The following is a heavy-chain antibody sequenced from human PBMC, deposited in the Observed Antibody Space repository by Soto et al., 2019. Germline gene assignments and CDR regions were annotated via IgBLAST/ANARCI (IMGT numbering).Heavy chain of an antibody. CDR3: AKDRREYCSSTSCYLRGYYMDV. D-gene: IGHD2-2*01. Sequence: GGSLRLSCAASGFTFSSYAMSWVRQAPGKGLEWVSAISGSGGSTYYADPVKGRFTISRDNSKNTLYLQMNSLRAEDTAVYYCAKDRREYCSSTSCYLRGYYMDVWGKGTTVTVSS. CDR2: ISGSGGST. J-gene: IGHJ6*03. V-gene: IGHV3-23*01. CDR1: GFTFSSYA.